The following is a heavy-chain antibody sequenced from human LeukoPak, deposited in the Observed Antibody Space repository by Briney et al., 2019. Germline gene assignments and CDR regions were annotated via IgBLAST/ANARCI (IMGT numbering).Heavy chain of an antibody. D-gene: IGHD3-10*01. V-gene: IGHV1-8*01. Sequence: GASVKVSCKASGYTFTSYDTNWVRQATGQGLEWMGWMNPNSGNTGYAQKFQGRVTMTRNTSISTAYMELSSLRSEDTAVYYCARGRSVRRKVNWFDPWGQGTLVTVSS. CDR3: ARGRSVRRKVNWFDP. CDR1: GYTFTSYD. J-gene: IGHJ5*02. CDR2: MNPNSGNT.